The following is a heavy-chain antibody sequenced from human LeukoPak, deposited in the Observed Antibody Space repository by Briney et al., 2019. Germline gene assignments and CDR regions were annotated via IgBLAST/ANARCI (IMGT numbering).Heavy chain of an antibody. V-gene: IGHV4-39*01. Sequence: SETLSLTCTVSGGSISSSSYYWGWIRQPPGKGREWIGSIYYSGSTYYNPSLKRRVTISVDTTKNQFSLKLSSVTAADTAVYYCARGGQWLVYYFDYWGQGTLVTVSS. D-gene: IGHD6-19*01. CDR3: ARGGQWLVYYFDY. J-gene: IGHJ4*02. CDR1: GGSISSSSYY. CDR2: IYYSGST.